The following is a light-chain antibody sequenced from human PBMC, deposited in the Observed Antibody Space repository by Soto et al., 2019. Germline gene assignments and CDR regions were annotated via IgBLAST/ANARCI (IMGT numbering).Light chain of an antibody. CDR3: QQRSNWPST. V-gene: IGKV3-11*01. CDR1: QSVSSS. J-gene: IGKJ5*01. CDR2: DAS. Sequence: EIVLTQSPATLSLSPGERVTLSCRASQSVSSSLVWYQQKPGQAPRLLIYDASNRATGIPARFSGSGSGTDFTLSISSLEPEEFAVYYCQQRSNWPSTFGQGTRLEIK.